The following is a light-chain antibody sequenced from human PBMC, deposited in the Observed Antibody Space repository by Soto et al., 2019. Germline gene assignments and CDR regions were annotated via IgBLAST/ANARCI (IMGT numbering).Light chain of an antibody. J-gene: IGKJ4*01. Sequence: EIVLTQSPATLSLSPGERATLSCRTSQSVSSRYLAWYQQKPGQAPRLLIYGASIRATGVPATFSGSGSGTEFTLSISSLQSEHLGVYYCQQDSSWPLTFGGGTKVDIK. CDR3: QQDSSWPLT. V-gene: IGKV3-15*01. CDR1: QSVSSRY. CDR2: GAS.